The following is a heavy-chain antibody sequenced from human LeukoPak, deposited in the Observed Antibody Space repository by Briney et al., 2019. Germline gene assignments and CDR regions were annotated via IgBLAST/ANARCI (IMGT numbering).Heavy chain of an antibody. CDR2: ISGSGGST. V-gene: IGHV3-23*01. CDR3: AKGRGSSSWFFDY. Sequence: GGSLRLSCAASGFTFSSYAMSWVRQAPGKGLEWVSAISGSGGSTYYADSVKGRFTISRDNSKNTLYLQMNSLRAEGTAVYYCAKGRGSSSWFFDYWGQGTLVTVSS. J-gene: IGHJ4*02. CDR1: GFTFSSYA. D-gene: IGHD6-13*01.